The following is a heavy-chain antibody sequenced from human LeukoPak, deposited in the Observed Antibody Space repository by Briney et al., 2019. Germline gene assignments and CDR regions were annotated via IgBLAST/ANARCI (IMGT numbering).Heavy chain of an antibody. J-gene: IGHJ4*02. CDR2: ISGSGGST. V-gene: IGHV3-23*01. CDR1: GFTFSSYA. CDR3: AKGFAVAGRIWLGYYFDY. Sequence: PGGSLRLSCAASGFTFSSYAMSWVRQAPGKGLEWVSAISGSGGSTYYADSVKGRFTISRDNSKNTLYLQMNSLRAEDTAVYYCAKGFAVAGRIWLGYYFDYWGQGTLVTVSS. D-gene: IGHD6-19*01.